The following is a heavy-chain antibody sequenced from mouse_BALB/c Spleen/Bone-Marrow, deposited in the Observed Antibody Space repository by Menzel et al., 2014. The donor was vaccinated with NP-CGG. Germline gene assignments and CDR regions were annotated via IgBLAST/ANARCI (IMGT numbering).Heavy chain of an antibody. CDR3: ARDFITTDAMDY. D-gene: IGHD1-1*01. Sequence: EVMLVESGGDLVKPGGSLKLSCAASGFTFSSYGMSWVRQTPDKRLEWVATISSGGSYTYYPVSLKGRFTISRDNAKNTLYLQMSSLKSEDTAMYYCARDFITTDAMDYGGQGTSGTVSS. V-gene: IGHV5-6*01. CDR2: ISSGGSYT. CDR1: GFTFSSYG. J-gene: IGHJ4*01.